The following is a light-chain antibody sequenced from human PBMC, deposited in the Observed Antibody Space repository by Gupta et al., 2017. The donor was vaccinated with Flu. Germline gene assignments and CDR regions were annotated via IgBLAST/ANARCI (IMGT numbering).Light chain of an antibody. CDR2: GAS. V-gene: IGKV3-15*01. J-gene: IGKJ3*01. CDR1: QSVSSN. Sequence: EIVMTQSPATLSVSPGERATLSCRASQSVSSNLAWYQQKPGQAPRLLIYGASTRATGIPARFSGSGCGREFTLTISSRQSEDFAVYYCQQYNNWPAFTFGHGTKVDIK. CDR3: QQYNNWPAFT.